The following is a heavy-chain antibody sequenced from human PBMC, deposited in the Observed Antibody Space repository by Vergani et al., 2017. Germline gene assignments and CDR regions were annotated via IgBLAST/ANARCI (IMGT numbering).Heavy chain of an antibody. V-gene: IGHV4-34*01. J-gene: IGHJ4*02. D-gene: IGHD3-16*01. Sequence: QVQLQQWGAGLLKPSETLSLTCAVYGGSFSGYYWSWIRQPPGKGLEWIGEITHSGSTNYNPSLKSRVTISVDTSKNQFSLKLSSVTAADTALYYCARLSYSFGGNYWGQGTLVTVSS. CDR1: GGSFSGYY. CDR2: ITHSGST. CDR3: ARLSYSFGGNY.